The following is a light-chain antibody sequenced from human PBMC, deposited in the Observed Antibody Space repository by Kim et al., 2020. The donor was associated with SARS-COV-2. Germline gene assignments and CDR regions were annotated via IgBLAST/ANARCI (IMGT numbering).Light chain of an antibody. Sequence: GKTVTISCTGSSGSIASNYVQWYQQRPGSAPTTVIYGDNQRPSGVPDRFSGSIDSSSNSASLTISGLKTEDEADYYCQSYDSSNWVFGGGTQLTVL. V-gene: IGLV6-57*02. CDR1: SGSIASNY. J-gene: IGLJ3*02. CDR2: GDN. CDR3: QSYDSSNWV.